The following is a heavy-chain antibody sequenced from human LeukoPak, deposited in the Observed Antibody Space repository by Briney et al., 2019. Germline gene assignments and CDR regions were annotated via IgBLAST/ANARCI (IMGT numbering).Heavy chain of an antibody. J-gene: IGHJ4*02. D-gene: IGHD6-13*01. CDR2: IYYSGST. V-gene: IGHV4-39*01. Sequence: SETLSLTCTVSGGSISSYYWGWIRQPPGKGLEWIGSIYYSGSTYYNPSLKSRVTISVDTSKNQFSLKLSSVTAADTAVYYCAAAAGTVYWGQGTLVTVSS. CDR3: AAAAGTVY. CDR1: GGSISSYY.